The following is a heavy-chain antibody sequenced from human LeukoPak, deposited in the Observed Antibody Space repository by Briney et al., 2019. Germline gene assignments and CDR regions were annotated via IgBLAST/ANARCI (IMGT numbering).Heavy chain of an antibody. D-gene: IGHD2-15*01. Sequence: GGSLRLSCAASGFTFSNYAMHWVRQAPGKGLEWVSSISALGGTTSYADSVKGRFTVSRDNSKNTLYLQMNSLRVDDTAPYYCAKQYCAGGSCYSYFQHWGQGTLLTVSS. CDR1: GFTFSNYA. V-gene: IGHV3-23*01. CDR3: AKQYCAGGSCYSYFQH. CDR2: ISALGGTT. J-gene: IGHJ1*01.